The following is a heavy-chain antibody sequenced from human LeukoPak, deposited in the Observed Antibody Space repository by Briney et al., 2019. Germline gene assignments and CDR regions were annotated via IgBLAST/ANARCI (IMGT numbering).Heavy chain of an antibody. CDR2: FDPEDGET. V-gene: IGHV1-24*01. CDR3: AARRGYSGYDSSFDY. Sequence: ASVKVSCKVSGYTLTELSMHWVRQAPGKGLEWMGGFDPEDGETIYAQKFQGRVTMTEDTSTDTAYMELSSLRSEDTAVYYCAARRGYSGYDSSFDYWGQGILVTVSS. J-gene: IGHJ4*02. CDR1: GYTLTELS. D-gene: IGHD5-12*01.